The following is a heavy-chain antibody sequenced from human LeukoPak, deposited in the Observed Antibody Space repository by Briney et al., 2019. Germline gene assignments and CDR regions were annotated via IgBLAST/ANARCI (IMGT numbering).Heavy chain of an antibody. J-gene: IGHJ4*02. Sequence: GGSLRLSCAASGFTVSSNYMSWVRQAPGKGLEWVAVISYDGSNKYYADSVKGRFTISRDNSKNTLYLQMNRLRAEDTAVYYCARDQRSYYGSGSYYRLGYWGQGTLVTVCS. CDR3: ARDQRSYYGSGSYYRLGY. V-gene: IGHV3-30*03. D-gene: IGHD3-10*01. CDR1: GFTVSSNY. CDR2: ISYDGSNK.